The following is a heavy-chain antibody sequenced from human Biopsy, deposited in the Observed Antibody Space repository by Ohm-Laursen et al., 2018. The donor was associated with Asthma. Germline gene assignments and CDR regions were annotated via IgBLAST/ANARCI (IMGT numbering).Heavy chain of an antibody. CDR3: ARCQVGYSSGWSLLLKKIYYSGMDV. CDR1: GGTFSNFA. V-gene: IGHV1-69*13. D-gene: IGHD6-19*01. Sequence: GASVKVSCNAPGGTFSNFAISWVRQAPGQGLEWLGGIMTVFGTTNYAQKFQGRVTITADESTSTAYMEVTSLRSEDPAIYYCARCQVGYSSGWSLLLKKIYYSGMDVWGQGTAVTSSS. J-gene: IGHJ6*02. CDR2: IMTVFGTT.